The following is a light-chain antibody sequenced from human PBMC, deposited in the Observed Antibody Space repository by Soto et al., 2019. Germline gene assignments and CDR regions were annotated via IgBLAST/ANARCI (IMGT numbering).Light chain of an antibody. CDR3: HQYGGSPIT. V-gene: IGKV3-20*01. Sequence: EIVLTQSPGALSLSPGQRATLSCRAGQSVSSNCLAWYQQKPGQAPRLLIYGASNRTIVISYRFSGSRSGTDFTLTISRLEPEFSAVYYCHQYGGSPITFGPGTKVEI. J-gene: IGKJ3*01. CDR2: GAS. CDR1: QSVSSNC.